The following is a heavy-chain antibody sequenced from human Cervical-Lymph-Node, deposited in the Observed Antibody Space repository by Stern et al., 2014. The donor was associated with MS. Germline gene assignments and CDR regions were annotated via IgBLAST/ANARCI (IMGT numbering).Heavy chain of an antibody. Sequence: EDQLVESGGGLFKPGGSLRLSCEASGFTFSSSSMNWVRQAPGKRLEWVASISSGGSYIYYADSLKGRFTISRDNAKNSVYLQMNSLRAEDTAVYYCARGRGGNYRYYFDYWGQGTLVTVSS. CDR2: ISSGGSYI. CDR3: ARGRGGNYRYYFDY. J-gene: IGHJ4*02. CDR1: GFTFSSSS. D-gene: IGHD4-23*01. V-gene: IGHV3-21*01.